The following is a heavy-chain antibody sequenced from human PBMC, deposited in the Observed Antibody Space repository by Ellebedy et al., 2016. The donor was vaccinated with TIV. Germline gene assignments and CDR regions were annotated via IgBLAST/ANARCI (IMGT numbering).Heavy chain of an antibody. CDR1: GGSFSGYY. CDR2: INHSGST. D-gene: IGHD2-15*01. V-gene: IGHV4-34*01. Sequence: SETLSLTCAVYGGSFSGYYWSWIRQPPGKGLEWIGEINHSGSTNYNPSLKSRVTISVDTSKNHFSLKLTSVTAADTAVYYCARRECSGGTCYSDGDWYFDLWGRGTLVTVSS. CDR3: ARRECSGGTCYSDGDWYFDL. J-gene: IGHJ2*01.